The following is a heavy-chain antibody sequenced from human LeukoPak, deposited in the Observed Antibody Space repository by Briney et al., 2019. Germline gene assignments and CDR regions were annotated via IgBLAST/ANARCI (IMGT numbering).Heavy chain of an antibody. CDR1: GGSFSGYY. V-gene: IGHV4-34*01. J-gene: IGHJ4*02. CDR3: ARRLTGYYDSSGYYRHIDY. CDR2: INHSGST. Sequence: SETLSLTCAVYGGSFSGYYWSWIRQPPGKGLEWIGEINHSGSTNYNPSLKSRVTILVDTSKNQFSLKLSSVTAADTAVYYCARRLTGYYDSSGYYRHIDYWGQGTLVTVSS. D-gene: IGHD3-22*01.